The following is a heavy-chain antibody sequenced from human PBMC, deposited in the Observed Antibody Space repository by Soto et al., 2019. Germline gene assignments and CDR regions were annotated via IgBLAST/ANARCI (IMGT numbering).Heavy chain of an antibody. Sequence: QVQLQQWGAGLLKPSETLSLTCGVTGGSFNGYFWTWIRQPPGKGLEWIGQINPSGSTNDNPSLMSRIIMSVDTSTNRFSLNLLSVTAADTAVYYCARGLIALGGTVSHWGRGTLVTVSS. V-gene: IGHV4-34*01. CDR2: INPSGST. D-gene: IGHD6-19*01. J-gene: IGHJ4*02. CDR1: GGSFNGYF. CDR3: ARGLIALGGTVSH.